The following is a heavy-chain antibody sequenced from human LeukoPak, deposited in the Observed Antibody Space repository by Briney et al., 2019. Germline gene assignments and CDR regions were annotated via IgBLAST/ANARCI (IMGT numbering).Heavy chain of an antibody. D-gene: IGHD3-16*02. J-gene: IGHJ6*02. CDR3: ARVAGVIPGLSDYYHYGMDV. CDR1: GGSISSSNW. CDR2: IYHSGST. V-gene: IGHV4-4*02. Sequence: HPSGTLSLTCAVSGGSISSSNWWSWVRQPPGKGLEWIGEIYHSGSTNYNPSLKSRVTISVDKSKNQFSLKLSSVTAADTAVYYCARVAGVIPGLSDYYHYGMDVWGQGTTVTVSS.